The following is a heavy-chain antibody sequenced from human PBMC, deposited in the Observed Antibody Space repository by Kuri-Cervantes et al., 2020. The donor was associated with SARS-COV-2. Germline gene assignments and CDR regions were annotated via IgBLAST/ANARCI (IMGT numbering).Heavy chain of an antibody. CDR1: AFTFDDYA. CDR3: SRNFWAGYWPFDD. CDR2: IRSKAYGETT. J-gene: IGHJ4*02. D-gene: IGHD3/OR15-3a*01. V-gene: IGHV3-49*03. Sequence: GKSLQISCKTSAFTFDDYALAWFRQAQGKGLEWVGFIRSKAYGETTEYAASVKGRFSISRDDSQSIAYLQMNSLKTEDTAVYYCSRNFWAGYWPFDDWGQGTLVTVSS.